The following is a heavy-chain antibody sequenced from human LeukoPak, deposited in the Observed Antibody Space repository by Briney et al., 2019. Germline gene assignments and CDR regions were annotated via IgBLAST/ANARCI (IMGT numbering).Heavy chain of an antibody. Sequence: SETLSLTCSVSGGSISGKYWSWIRQSPGKGLEWIGYIYYIGTTKYNPSLKSRVTISIDTSKNQFSLKLNSVAAADTAIYYCAKSGGYGLIDYWGQGTLVTVSS. CDR2: IYYIGTT. CDR3: AKSGGYGLIDY. V-gene: IGHV4-59*04. D-gene: IGHD1-26*01. CDR1: GGSISGKY. J-gene: IGHJ4*02.